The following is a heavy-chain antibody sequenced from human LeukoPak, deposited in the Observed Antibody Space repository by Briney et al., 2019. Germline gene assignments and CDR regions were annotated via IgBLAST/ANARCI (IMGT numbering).Heavy chain of an antibody. Sequence: KPGGSLRLSRAASGFTFSNAWMSWARQPPGGGREWGGCIKSKTDGRTTDYAAPVKDRFTISRDDSKIPLYLQMNSLKTEDTAVYYCTTVDTAMVSYYFDYWGQGTLVTVSS. CDR3: TTVDTAMVSYYFDY. D-gene: IGHD5-18*01. CDR1: GFTFSNAW. CDR2: IKSKTDGRTT. V-gene: IGHV3-15*01. J-gene: IGHJ4*02.